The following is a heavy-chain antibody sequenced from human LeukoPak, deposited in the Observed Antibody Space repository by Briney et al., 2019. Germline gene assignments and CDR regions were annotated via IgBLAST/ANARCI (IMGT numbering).Heavy chain of an antibody. V-gene: IGHV4-59*01. D-gene: IGHD6-13*01. CDR2: IYYSGST. J-gene: IGHJ3*02. Sequence: SETLSLTCTVSGGSISSYYWSWIRQPPGKGLEWIGYIYYSGSTNYNPSLKSRVTISVDTSKNQFSLKLSSVTAADTAVYYCARDAGTYSSSWLELDIWGQGTMVTVSS. CDR3: ARDAGTYSSSWLELDI. CDR1: GGSISSYY.